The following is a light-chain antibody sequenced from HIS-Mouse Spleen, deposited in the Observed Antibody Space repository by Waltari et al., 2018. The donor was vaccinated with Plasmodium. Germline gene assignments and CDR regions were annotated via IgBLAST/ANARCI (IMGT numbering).Light chain of an antibody. CDR2: GKN. CDR1: RLRSYY. J-gene: IGLJ3*02. Sequence: SSELTQDPALSVALGQTVRTTCQGTRLRSYYASWYQQKPGQAHVLVIYGKNNRPSGIPDRFSGSSSGNTASLTITGAQAEDEADYYCNSRDSSGNHQVFGGGTKLTVL. V-gene: IGLV3-19*01. CDR3: NSRDSSGNHQV.